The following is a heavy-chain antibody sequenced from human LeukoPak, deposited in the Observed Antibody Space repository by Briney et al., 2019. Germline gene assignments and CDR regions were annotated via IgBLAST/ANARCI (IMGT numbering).Heavy chain of an antibody. D-gene: IGHD3-22*01. CDR1: GFTFSSYS. CDR3: ASFAGTYYYDSSGYYYPPI. CDR2: ISSSSSTI. J-gene: IGHJ3*02. V-gene: IGHV3-48*01. Sequence: QPGGSLRLSCAASGFTFSSYSMNWVRQAPGKGLEWVSYISSSSSTIYYADSVKGRFTISRDNAKNSLYPQMNSLRAEDTAVYYCASFAGTYYYDSSGYYYPPIWGQGTMVTVSS.